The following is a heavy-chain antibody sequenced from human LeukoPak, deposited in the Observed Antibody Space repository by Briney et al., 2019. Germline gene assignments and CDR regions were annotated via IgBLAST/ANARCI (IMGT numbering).Heavy chain of an antibody. CDR3: ARESECSGGRCLDAFDI. Sequence: SETLSLTCTVSGGSISSGSYYWTWIRQPARKGLEWIGRIYTSGSTIYNLSLKSRVTISVDTSKNQFSLKLSSVTAADTAVYYCARESECSGGRCLDAFDIWGQGTMVTVSS. CDR2: IYTSGST. J-gene: IGHJ3*02. CDR1: GGSISSGSYY. D-gene: IGHD2-15*01. V-gene: IGHV4-61*02.